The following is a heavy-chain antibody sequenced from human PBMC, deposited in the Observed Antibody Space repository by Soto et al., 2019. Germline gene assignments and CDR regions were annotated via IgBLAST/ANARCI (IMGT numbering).Heavy chain of an antibody. Sequence: SETQSLTCSVSGGSISSSSDYWGWIRQPPGKGLEWIGSIYYSGSTYYNPSLKSRVTISVDTSKNQFSLKLSSVTAADTAVYYCARQSKKRDYYYGMDVWGQGTTVTVSS. CDR3: ARQSKKRDYYYGMDV. J-gene: IGHJ6*02. V-gene: IGHV4-39*01. CDR2: IYYSGST. CDR1: GGSISSSSDY.